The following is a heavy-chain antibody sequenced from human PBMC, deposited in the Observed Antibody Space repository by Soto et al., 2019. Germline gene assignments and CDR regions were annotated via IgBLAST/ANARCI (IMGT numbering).Heavy chain of an antibody. CDR1: GGSIFSSSYF. J-gene: IGHJ4*02. Sequence: PSETLSLTCTVSGGSIFSSSYFWGWVRQPPGKGLEWIGYIYYSGSTNYNPSLKSRVTISVDTSKNQFSPKLSSVTAADTAVYYCARSDGRYWGQGTLVTVSS. V-gene: IGHV4-61*05. CDR2: IYYSGST. CDR3: ARSDGRY.